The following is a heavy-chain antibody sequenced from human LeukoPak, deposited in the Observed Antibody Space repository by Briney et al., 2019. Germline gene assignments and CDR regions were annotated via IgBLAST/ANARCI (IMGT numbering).Heavy chain of an antibody. D-gene: IGHD1-26*01. CDR1: GYTFTSYY. CDR3: ARESSGSYYHFDY. V-gene: IGHV1-46*03. J-gene: IGHJ4*02. Sequence: GASVKVSCKASGYTFTSYYMHWVRQAPGQGLEWMGMINPTGGSTTYAQKFQGRVTMTRDTSTSTVYMELMSLRSEDTAVYYCARESSGSYYHFDYWGQGTLVTVSS. CDR2: INPTGGST.